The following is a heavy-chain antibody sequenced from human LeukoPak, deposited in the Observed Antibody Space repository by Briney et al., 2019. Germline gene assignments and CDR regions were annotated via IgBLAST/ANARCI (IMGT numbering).Heavy chain of an antibody. D-gene: IGHD2/OR15-2a*01. CDR2: FYWDDDK. V-gene: IGHV2-5*02. Sequence: SGPTLVKPTETLTLTCTFSGYSLSTNGVGVGWIRQPPGKALEWLELFYWDDDKRYSPSLKSRLTITKGTSKNQVILTMTDMDPVDTATYYCARIIVPQYYFDYWGQGTLVTVSS. CDR1: GYSLSTNGVG. CDR3: ARIIVPQYYFDY. J-gene: IGHJ4*02.